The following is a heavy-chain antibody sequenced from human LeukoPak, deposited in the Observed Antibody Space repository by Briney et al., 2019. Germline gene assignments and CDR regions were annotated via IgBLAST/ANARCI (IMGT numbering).Heavy chain of an antibody. CDR2: ISGSGNTI. Sequence: PSETLSLTCTVSGGSISSSSYYWGWIRQAPGKGLEWVSYISGSGNTIGYADSVKGRFTIFRDNPKNSLYLQMNSLRAEDTAVYYCARYNSYGPDYWGQGTLVIVSS. J-gene: IGHJ4*02. CDR1: GGSISSSSYY. CDR3: ARYNSYGPDY. D-gene: IGHD1-1*01. V-gene: IGHV3-11*01.